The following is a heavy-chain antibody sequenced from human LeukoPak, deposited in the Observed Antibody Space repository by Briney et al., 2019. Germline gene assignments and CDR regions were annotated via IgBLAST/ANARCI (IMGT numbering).Heavy chain of an antibody. D-gene: IGHD3-22*01. J-gene: IGHJ4*02. CDR1: GGSFSGYY. CDR3: ARFWGTSSGYYLHPGLFDY. Sequence: SETLSLTCAVYGGSFSGYYWSWIRQPPGKGLEWIGEINHSGSTNYNPSLKSRVTISVDTSKNQFSLKLSSVTAADTAVYYCARFWGTSSGYYLHPGLFDYWGQGTLVTVSS. CDR2: INHSGST. V-gene: IGHV4-34*01.